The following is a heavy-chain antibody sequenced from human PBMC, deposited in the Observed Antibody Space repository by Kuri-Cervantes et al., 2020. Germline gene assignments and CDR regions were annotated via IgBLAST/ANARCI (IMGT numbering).Heavy chain of an antibody. Sequence: GGSLRLSCAASGFTFSSYAMHWVRQAPGKGLEWVAVISYDGSNKYYADSVKGRFTISRDNSKNTLYLQMNSLRAEDTAVYYCAKVGSGYYRFDYWGQGTLVTCYS. CDR2: ISYDGSNK. V-gene: IGHV3-30-3*01. CDR3: AKVGSGYYRFDY. CDR1: GFTFSSYA. J-gene: IGHJ4*02. D-gene: IGHD3-3*01.